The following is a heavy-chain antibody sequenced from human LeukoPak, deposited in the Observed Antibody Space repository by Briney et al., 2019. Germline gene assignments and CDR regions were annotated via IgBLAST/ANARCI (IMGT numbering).Heavy chain of an antibody. CDR1: GCTFTGYY. CDR3: ARDSARHYYDSSGYYDY. J-gene: IGHJ4*02. V-gene: IGHV1-2*02. Sequence: ASVKVSCKASGCTFTGYYMHWVRQAPGQGLEWMGWINPNSGGTNYAQKFQGRVTMTRDTSISTAYMELSRLRSDDTAVYYCARDSARHYYDSSGYYDYWGQGTLVTVSS. D-gene: IGHD3-22*01. CDR2: INPNSGGT.